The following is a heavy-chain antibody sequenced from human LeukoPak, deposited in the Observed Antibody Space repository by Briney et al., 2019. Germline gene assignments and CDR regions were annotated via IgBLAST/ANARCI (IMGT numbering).Heavy chain of an antibody. CDR3: ATIRAYTSGWYPARGIDY. V-gene: IGHV4-39*01. D-gene: IGHD6-19*01. CDR1: GGSISSNTYY. J-gene: IGHJ4*02. CDR2: IYYTGST. Sequence: SETLSLTCAVSGGSISSNTYYWGWIRQPPGKGLEWIGSIYYTGSTYYNPSLKSRVTISVDTSKNQFSLNLRSVTAADTAVYFCATIRAYTSGWYPARGIDYWGQGTLGTVSS.